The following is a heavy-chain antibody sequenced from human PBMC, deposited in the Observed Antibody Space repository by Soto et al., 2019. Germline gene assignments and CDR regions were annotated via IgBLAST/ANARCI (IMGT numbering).Heavy chain of an antibody. Sequence: QVQLLQSGAEVKKPGSSVRVSCEAAGGTFRTYAISWVRQAPGQGLEWMGEIIPIFGKVNYAQKFQGRVTITADESTTTVYMDLRSLTSEDTAVYYCAKGAVVGTPTSYYYYGMDVWGQGTTVTVS. V-gene: IGHV1-69*12. CDR2: IIPIFGKV. D-gene: IGHD6-19*01. J-gene: IGHJ6*02. CDR3: AKGAVVGTPTSYYYYGMDV. CDR1: GGTFRTYA.